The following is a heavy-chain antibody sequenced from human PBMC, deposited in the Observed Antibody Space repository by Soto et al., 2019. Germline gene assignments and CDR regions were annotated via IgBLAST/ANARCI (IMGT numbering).Heavy chain of an antibody. CDR3: ARAVDILTGYYLY. D-gene: IGHD3-9*01. J-gene: IGHJ4*02. Sequence: QVQLVQSGAEVKKPGASVKVSCKASGYTFTSYGISWVRQAPGQGLEWMGWISAYNGNTNYAQKLEGRVXXTXDXXPSTAYMELRSLRSDDTAVYYCARAVDILTGYYLYWGQGTLVTVSS. CDR2: ISAYNGNT. V-gene: IGHV1-18*01. CDR1: GYTFTSYG.